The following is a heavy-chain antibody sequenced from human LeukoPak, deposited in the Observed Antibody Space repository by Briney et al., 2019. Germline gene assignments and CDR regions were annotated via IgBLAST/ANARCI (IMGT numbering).Heavy chain of an antibody. J-gene: IGHJ3*02. CDR1: GYTFTDYY. CDR2: INPKSGGT. CDR3: AKAAGRSWGWLQLHDAFDI. D-gene: IGHD5-24*01. V-gene: IGHV1-2*02. Sequence: ASVKVSCKSSGYTFTDYYVHWVRQAPGQGLEWMGWINPKSGGTSSAQKFQGRVTMTRDTSINTAYMELRSLRSDDTAVYYCAKAAGRSWGWLQLHDAFDIWGQGTMVTVSS.